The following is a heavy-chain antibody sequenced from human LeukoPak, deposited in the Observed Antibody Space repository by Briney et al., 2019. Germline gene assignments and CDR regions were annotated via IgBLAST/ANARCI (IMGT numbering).Heavy chain of an antibody. J-gene: IGHJ5*02. Sequence: GGSLRLSCAASGFTFSSYWMSWVRQAPGKGLEWVANIKQDGSEKYYADSVKGRFTISGDNSKNTLYLQMNILRAEDTAVYYCAKAGYYYDSSGYYSWFDPWGQGTLVTVSS. V-gene: IGHV3-7*01. D-gene: IGHD3-22*01. CDR1: GFTFSSYW. CDR2: IKQDGSEK. CDR3: AKAGYYYDSSGYYSWFDP.